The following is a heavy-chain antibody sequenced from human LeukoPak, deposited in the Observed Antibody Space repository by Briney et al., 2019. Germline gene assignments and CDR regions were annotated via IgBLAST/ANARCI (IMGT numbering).Heavy chain of an antibody. V-gene: IGHV1-18*01. Sequence: ASVKVSCKASGYTFTSYGISWVRQAPGQGLEWMGWISAYNGNTNYAQKLQGRVTMTTDTSTSTAYMELRSLRSDDTAVYYCARDDYYGSRSRPYYYYYYGMDVWGQGTMVTVSS. J-gene: IGHJ6*02. CDR3: ARDDYYGSRSRPYYYYYYGMDV. CDR1: GYTFTSYG. D-gene: IGHD3-10*01. CDR2: ISAYNGNT.